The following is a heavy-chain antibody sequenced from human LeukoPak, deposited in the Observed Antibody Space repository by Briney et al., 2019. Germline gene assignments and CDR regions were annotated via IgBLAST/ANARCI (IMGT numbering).Heavy chain of an antibody. CDR2: IYTSGST. CDR1: GGSISSGSYC. V-gene: IGHV4-61*02. Sequence: PSETLSLTCTVSGGSISSGSYCWSWIRQPAGKGLEWIGRIYTSGSTNYNPSLKSRVTISVDTSKNQFSLKLSSVTAADTAVYYCARVWKYYYDSSGYDTWGQGTLVTVSS. J-gene: IGHJ5*02. D-gene: IGHD3-22*01. CDR3: ARVWKYYYDSSGYDT.